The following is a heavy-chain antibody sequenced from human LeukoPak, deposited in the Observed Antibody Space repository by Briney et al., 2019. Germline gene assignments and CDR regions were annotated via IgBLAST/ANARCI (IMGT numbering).Heavy chain of an antibody. D-gene: IGHD1-7*01. Sequence: GASVKVSCKASGYTFTGYYMHWVRQAPGQGLEWMGWINPNSGGTNYAQKFQGRVTMTRDTSISTAYMELSRLRSDDTAVYYCARDQGRRVWYNWNYGEDAFDIWGQGTVVTVSS. CDR2: INPNSGGT. CDR3: ARDQGRRVWYNWNYGEDAFDI. J-gene: IGHJ3*02. V-gene: IGHV1-2*02. CDR1: GYTFTGYY.